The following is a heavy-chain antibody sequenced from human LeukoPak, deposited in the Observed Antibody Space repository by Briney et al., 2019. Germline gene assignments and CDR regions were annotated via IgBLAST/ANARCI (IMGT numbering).Heavy chain of an antibody. J-gene: IGHJ4*02. D-gene: IGHD6-13*01. Sequence: ASVKVSCKASGYTFTSYYMHWVRQAPGQGLEWMGWINPNSGGTNYAQKFQGRVTMTRDTSISTAYMELSRLRSDDTAVYYCASSWEYSSSWPFDYWGQGTLVTVSS. CDR3: ASSWEYSSSWPFDY. CDR2: INPNSGGT. V-gene: IGHV1-2*02. CDR1: GYTFTSYY.